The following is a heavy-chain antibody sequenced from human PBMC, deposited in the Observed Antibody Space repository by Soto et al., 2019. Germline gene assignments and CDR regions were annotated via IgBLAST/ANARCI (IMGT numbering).Heavy chain of an antibody. CDR1: GYTFTSYG. J-gene: IGHJ3*02. D-gene: IGHD3-10*01. Sequence: QVQLVQSGAEVKKPGASVKVSCKASGYTFTSYGISWVRQAPGQGLEWMGWISPYNGNTNYAQKLQGRVTMTTDTSTSTAYMELRSLRSDDTAVYYCARDWLSKRMVRGVPYAFDIWGQGTMVTVSS. CDR3: ARDWLSKRMVRGVPYAFDI. CDR2: ISPYNGNT. V-gene: IGHV1-18*01.